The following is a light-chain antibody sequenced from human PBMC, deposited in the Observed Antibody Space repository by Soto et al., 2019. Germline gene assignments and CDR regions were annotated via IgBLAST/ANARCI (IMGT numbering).Light chain of an antibody. V-gene: IGLV3-21*04. CDR2: YDS. J-gene: IGLJ2*01. CDR1: NIGSKS. Sequence: SYELTQPPSVSVAPGKTARITCGGNNIGSKSVHWYQQKPGQAPVLVIFYDSDRPSGIPERISGSNSGNTATLTISRVEAGDEADYYCQVWDSGSDHVVFGGGTQLTVL. CDR3: QVWDSGSDHVV.